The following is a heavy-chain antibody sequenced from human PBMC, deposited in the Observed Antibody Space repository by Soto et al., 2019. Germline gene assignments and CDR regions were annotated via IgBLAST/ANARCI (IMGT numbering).Heavy chain of an antibody. V-gene: IGHV4-59*01. Sequence: QVQLQESGPGLVKPSETLSLTCTVSGGSISSYYWSWIRQPPGKGLEWIGYIYYSGSTNYNPSLKXXVXMLXDTSNYECSLKLICVTAADTAVYYCGSGGVGGDDCWGQGTRGTVSS. CDR1: GGSISSYY. CDR3: GSGGVGGDDC. CDR2: IYYSGST. D-gene: IGHD2-8*02. J-gene: IGHJ4*02.